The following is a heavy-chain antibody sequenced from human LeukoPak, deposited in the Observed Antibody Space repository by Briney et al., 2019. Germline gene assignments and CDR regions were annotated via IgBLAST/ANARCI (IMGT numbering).Heavy chain of an antibody. CDR2: ISYDGSNK. D-gene: IGHD3-10*01. Sequence: GGSLRLSCAASGFTFSSYGMHWVRQAPGKGLEWVAVISYDGSNKYYADSVKGRFTISRDNSRNTLYLQMNSLRAGDTAVYYCAKDCSYYYGSGSYSDYWGQGTLVTVSS. J-gene: IGHJ4*02. CDR3: AKDCSYYYGSGSYSDY. V-gene: IGHV3-30*18. CDR1: GFTFSSYG.